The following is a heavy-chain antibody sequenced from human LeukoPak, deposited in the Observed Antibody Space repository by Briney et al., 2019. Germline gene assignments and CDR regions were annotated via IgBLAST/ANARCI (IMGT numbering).Heavy chain of an antibody. V-gene: IGHV3-11*01. CDR2: ISDSGSTI. D-gene: IGHD3-22*01. CDR3: AIYYDSSGSIDH. CDR1: GFIFSDYY. Sequence: GGSLRLSCAASGFIFSDYYMTWIRQTPGKGLEWLSYISDSGSTINYADSVKGRLTISRDNAKESLFLQMNSLRAEDTAVYYCAIYYDSSGSIDHWGQGTLVTVSS. J-gene: IGHJ4*02.